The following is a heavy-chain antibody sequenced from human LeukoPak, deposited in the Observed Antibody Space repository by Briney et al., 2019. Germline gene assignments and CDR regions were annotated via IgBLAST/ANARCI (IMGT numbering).Heavy chain of an antibody. Sequence: SETLSLTCTVSGGSINSYYWSWIRQPPGKGLEWIGYIYYSGSTNYNPSLKSRVTISVDTSKNQFSLKLSSVTAADTAVYYCARDDNWFDPWGQGTLVTVSS. J-gene: IGHJ5*02. CDR1: GGSINSYY. V-gene: IGHV4-59*01. CDR2: IYYSGST. CDR3: ARDDNWFDP.